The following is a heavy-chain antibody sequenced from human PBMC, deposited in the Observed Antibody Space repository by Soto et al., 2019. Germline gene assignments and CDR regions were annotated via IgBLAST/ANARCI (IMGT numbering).Heavy chain of an antibody. J-gene: IGHJ5*02. CDR3: VRSGTARLLRHSWFDT. Sequence: EVQLVESGGGLVKPGGSLRLSCAASGFTFNTYDMNWVRQAPGKGLEWVSSITTSSAYIYYAESLKGRITISRDNGKNSLFLQMNSLRAEDTAVYYCVRSGTARLLRHSWFDTWGQGTLVTVSS. V-gene: IGHV3-21*01. CDR1: GFTFNTYD. CDR2: ITTSSAYI. D-gene: IGHD2-21*01.